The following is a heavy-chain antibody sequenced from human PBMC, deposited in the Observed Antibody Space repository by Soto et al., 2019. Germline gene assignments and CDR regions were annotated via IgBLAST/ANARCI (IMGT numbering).Heavy chain of an antibody. J-gene: IGHJ4*02. V-gene: IGHV1-18*04. Sequence: QVHLVQSGGEVKKPGASVKVSCKASGYTFNRHGITWVRQAPGQGLEWMGWISGYNGDINYEQKFQGRVTLSSDTLTSTVSLELKSLRFDDTAVDYCARVRIVGAREIEFWGQGNLVTVSS. CDR3: ARVRIVGAREIEF. CDR1: GYTFNRHG. D-gene: IGHD1-26*01. CDR2: ISGYNGDI.